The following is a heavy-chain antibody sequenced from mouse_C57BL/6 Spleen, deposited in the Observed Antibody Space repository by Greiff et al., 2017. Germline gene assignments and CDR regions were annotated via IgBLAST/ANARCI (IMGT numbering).Heavy chain of an antibody. J-gene: IGHJ2*01. CDR3: ARHGTGGYYFDY. D-gene: IGHD4-1*01. CDR1: GFTFSDYY. CDR2: ISNGGGST. V-gene: IGHV5-12*01. Sequence: EVNVVESGGGLVQPGGSLKLSCAASGFTFSDYYMYWVPQTPEKRLEWVAYISNGGGSTYYPDTVKGRFTISRDNAKNTLYLQLSRLTSEDTAMYYCARHGTGGYYFDYWGQGTTLTVSS.